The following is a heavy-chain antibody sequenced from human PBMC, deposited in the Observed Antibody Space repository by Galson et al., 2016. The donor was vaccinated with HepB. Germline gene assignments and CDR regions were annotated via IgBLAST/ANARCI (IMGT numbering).Heavy chain of an antibody. V-gene: IGHV5-51*01. CDR1: GYTFTAYW. J-gene: IGHJ3*02. Sequence: QSGAEVKKPGESLKISCKGSGYTFTAYWIGWVRQMPGKGLEWMGIIYPGDSDTKYSPSFQGQVTISVDKSTFSAYLQWSSLQASDTAIYYCARHIREPLDLFSFDIWGQGTMVTVSS. D-gene: IGHD1-26*01. CDR2: IYPGDSDT. CDR3: ARHIREPLDLFSFDI.